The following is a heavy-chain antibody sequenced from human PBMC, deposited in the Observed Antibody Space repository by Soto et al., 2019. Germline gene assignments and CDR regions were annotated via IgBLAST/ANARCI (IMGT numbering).Heavy chain of an antibody. CDR3: AREYGSGSPDAFDI. V-gene: IGHV3-20*04. Sequence: PGGSLRLSCAASGFTFDDYGMSWVRQAPGKGLEWVSGINWNGGSTGCADSVKGRFTISRDNAKNSLYLQMNSLRAEDTALYYSAREYGSGSPDAFDIWGQGTMVTVSS. D-gene: IGHD3-10*01. CDR1: GFTFDDYG. J-gene: IGHJ3*02. CDR2: INWNGGST.